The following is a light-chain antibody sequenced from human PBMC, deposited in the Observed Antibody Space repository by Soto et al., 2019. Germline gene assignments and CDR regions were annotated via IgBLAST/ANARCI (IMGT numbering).Light chain of an antibody. J-gene: IGLJ1*01. CDR2: DVN. V-gene: IGLV2-14*01. CDR3: SSYISSSTLYV. CDR1: SSDVAGHNY. Sequence: QLVLTQPASVSGSPGQSITISCTGTSSDVAGHNYVSWYQQHPGKAPKIIIYDVNNRPPGISNRFSGSKSGYTASLTISGLQAEDEADYYCSSYISSSTLYVFGTGTKLTVL.